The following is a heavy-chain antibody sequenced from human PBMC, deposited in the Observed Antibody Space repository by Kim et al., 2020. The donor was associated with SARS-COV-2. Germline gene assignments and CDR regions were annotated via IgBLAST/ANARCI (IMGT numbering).Heavy chain of an antibody. J-gene: IGHJ1*01. Sequence: GGSLRLSCAASGFTVSSNYMSWVRQAPGKGLEWVSVIYSGSSTYYADSVKGRFTISRDNSKNTLYLQMNSLRAEDTAVYYCARVGPDPTRGAEYFHHWGQGTLVTVSS. CDR2: IYSGSST. CDR3: ARVGPDPTRGAEYFHH. CDR1: GFTVSSNY. V-gene: IGHV3-53*01. D-gene: IGHD1-26*01.